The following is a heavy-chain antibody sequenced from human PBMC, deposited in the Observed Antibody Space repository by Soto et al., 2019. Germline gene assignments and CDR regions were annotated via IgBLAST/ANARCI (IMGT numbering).Heavy chain of an antibody. CDR1: GYTFTSYD. CDR3: ARGQSRDIVATIIIDY. Sequence: GASVKVSCKASGYTFTSYDINWVRQATGQGLEWMGWMNPNSGNTGYAQKFQGRVTMTRNTSISTAYMELSSLRSEDTAVYYCARGQSRDIVATIIIDYWGQGTLVTVSS. CDR2: MNPNSGNT. V-gene: IGHV1-8*01. D-gene: IGHD5-12*01. J-gene: IGHJ4*02.